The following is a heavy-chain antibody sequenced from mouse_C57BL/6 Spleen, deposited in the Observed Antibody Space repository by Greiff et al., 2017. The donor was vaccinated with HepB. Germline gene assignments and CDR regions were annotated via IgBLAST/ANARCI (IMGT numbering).Heavy chain of an antibody. Sequence: QVQLQQSGPELVKPGASVKISCKASGYAFSSSWMNWVKQRPGKGLEWIGRIYPGDGDTNYNGKFKGKATLTADKSSSTAYMQRSSLTSEDSAVYFCARWGIYYDYSAWFAYWGQGTLVTVSA. CDR2: IYPGDGDT. J-gene: IGHJ3*01. V-gene: IGHV1-82*01. D-gene: IGHD2-4*01. CDR3: ARWGIYYDYSAWFAY. CDR1: GYAFSSSW.